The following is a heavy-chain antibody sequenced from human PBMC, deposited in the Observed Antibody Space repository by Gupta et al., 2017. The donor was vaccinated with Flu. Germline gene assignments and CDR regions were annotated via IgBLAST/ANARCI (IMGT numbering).Heavy chain of an antibody. J-gene: IGHJ4*02. V-gene: IGHV1-18*01. CDR3: ARDRGWLGDS. CDR1: GYRFVNYG. D-gene: IGHD6-19*01. Sequence: QVQLVQSGPEVKKPGASVKVSCKTSGYRFVNYGITWMRQAPGQGLEWMGWISTFNGNTNYAPKFQDRLTLTTDTSTTTAYMELRSLTSDDTALYYCARDRGWLGDSWGQGTLVTVS. CDR2: ISTFNGNT.